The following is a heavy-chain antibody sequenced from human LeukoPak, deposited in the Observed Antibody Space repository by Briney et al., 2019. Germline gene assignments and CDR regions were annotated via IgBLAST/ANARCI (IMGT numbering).Heavy chain of an antibody. CDR3: ARDLAGYSYGIGMDV. CDR2: ISYDGGNK. Sequence: QSGGSLRLSCAASGFTFNTYAMHWVRQAPGKGLEWVTVISYDGGNKYYADSVKGRFTISRDNSKNTLYLQMNSLRAEDTAVYYCARDLAGYSYGIGMDVWGQGTTVTVSS. D-gene: IGHD5-18*01. J-gene: IGHJ6*02. V-gene: IGHV3-30-3*01. CDR1: GFTFNTYA.